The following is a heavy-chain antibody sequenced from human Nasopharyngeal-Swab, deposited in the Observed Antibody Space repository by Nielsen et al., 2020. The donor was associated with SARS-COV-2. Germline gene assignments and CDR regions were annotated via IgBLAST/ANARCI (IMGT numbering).Heavy chain of an antibody. CDR3: ARVPAVAASRIDY. D-gene: IGHD6-19*01. V-gene: IGHV1-3*01. J-gene: IGHJ4*02. CDR2: INAGRGNT. CDR1: GYTLSTYA. Sequence: ASVKVSCKASGYTLSTYAMYWVRQAPGQRPEFMGWINAGRGNTYYSQKFQGRVRISRDTSAKTVYMELSRLRSADTAVYYCARVPAVAASRIDYWGQGTLVTVSS.